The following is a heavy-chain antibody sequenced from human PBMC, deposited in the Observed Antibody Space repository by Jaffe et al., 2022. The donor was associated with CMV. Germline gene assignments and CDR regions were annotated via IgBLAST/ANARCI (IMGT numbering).Heavy chain of an antibody. CDR3: ARHEWLQPNFDY. CDR2: IYYSGST. D-gene: IGHD5-12*01. Sequence: QLQLQESGPGLVKPSETLSLTCTVSGGSISSSSYYWGWIRQPPGKGLEWIGSIYYSGSTYYNPSLKSRVTISVDTSKNQFSLKLSSVTAADTAVYYCARHEWLQPNFDYWGQGTLVTVSS. J-gene: IGHJ4*02. CDR1: GGSISSSSYY. V-gene: IGHV4-39*01.